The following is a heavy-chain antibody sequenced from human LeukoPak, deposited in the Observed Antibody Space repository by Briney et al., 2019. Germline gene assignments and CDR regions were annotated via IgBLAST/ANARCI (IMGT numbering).Heavy chain of an antibody. CDR3: ARGGYCSSTSCYGWFDP. D-gene: IGHD2-2*01. Sequence: SETLSLTCAVYGGSFSGYYWSWIRQPPGKGLEWIGEINHSGSTNYNPPLKSRVTISVDTSKNQFSLKLSSVTAADTAVYYCARGGYCSSTSCYGWFDPWGQGTLVTVSS. CDR1: GGSFSGYY. V-gene: IGHV4-34*01. J-gene: IGHJ5*02. CDR2: INHSGST.